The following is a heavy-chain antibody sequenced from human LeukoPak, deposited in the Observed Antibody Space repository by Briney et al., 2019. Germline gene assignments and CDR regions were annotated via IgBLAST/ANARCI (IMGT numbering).Heavy chain of an antibody. CDR3: ARDGGSSDFWSGYYTGNYYMDV. D-gene: IGHD3-3*01. J-gene: IGHJ6*03. CDR1: GFTVSSNY. CDR2: IYSGGST. Sequence: GGSLRLSCAASGFTVSSNYMSWVRQAPGKGLEWVSVIYSGGSTYYADSVKGRFTISRDNSKNTLYLQMNSLRAEDTAVYYCARDGGSSDFWSGYYTGNYYMDVWGKRTTVTVSS. V-gene: IGHV3-66*02.